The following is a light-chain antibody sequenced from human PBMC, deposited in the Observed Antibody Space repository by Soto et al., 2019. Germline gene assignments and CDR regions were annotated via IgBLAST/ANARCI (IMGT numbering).Light chain of an antibody. CDR3: QSYDTSLINYV. Sequence: QSVLTQPPSVYVCPGRVVTKSYNGRTSHNGADYDVHWHQQLPGTAPKLPIHGSSDRPSGVPDRFSGSKSGTSASLAITGLQAEDEADYYCQSYDTSLINYVFGTGTKVTVL. CDR1: TSHNGADYD. CDR2: GSS. V-gene: IGLV1-40*01. J-gene: IGLJ1*01.